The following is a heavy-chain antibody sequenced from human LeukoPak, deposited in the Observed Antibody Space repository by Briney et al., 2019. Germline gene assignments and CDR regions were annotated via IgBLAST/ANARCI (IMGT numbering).Heavy chain of an antibody. D-gene: IGHD5-24*01. CDR1: GYSFTNYW. CDR3: ATLDGYNYPIDY. CDR2: IYPGNSGT. J-gene: IGHJ4*02. Sequence: GESLKISCKGSGYSFTNYWIGWVRQMPGKGLEWMGIIYPGNSGTRYSPSFQGQVTISADKSISTAYLRWSSLKASDTAMYYCATLDGYNYPIDYWGQGTLVTVSS. V-gene: IGHV5-51*01.